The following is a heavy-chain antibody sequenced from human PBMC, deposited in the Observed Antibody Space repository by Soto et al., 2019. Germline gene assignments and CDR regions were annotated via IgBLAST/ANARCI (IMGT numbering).Heavy chain of an antibody. CDR3: ARDGYSSGWYVSGMDV. J-gene: IGHJ6*02. Sequence: PGGSLRLSCADSGFTFSKCGFHWVRQAPGKGLECVALISFDGGNERYADSVKGRFTISRDNAKNSLYLQMNSLRDEDTAVYYCARDGYSSGWYVSGMDVWGQGTTVTVSS. CDR2: ISFDGGNE. CDR1: GFTFSKCG. V-gene: IGHV3-30*03. D-gene: IGHD6-19*01.